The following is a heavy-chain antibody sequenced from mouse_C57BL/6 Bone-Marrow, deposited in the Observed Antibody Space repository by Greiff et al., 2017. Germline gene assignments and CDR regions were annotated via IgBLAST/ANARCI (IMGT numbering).Heavy chain of an antibody. D-gene: IGHD2-4*01. J-gene: IGHJ3*01. CDR2: IYPRDGST. CDR1: GYTFTDHT. CDR3: ARHLIYYDYDGGFAY. V-gene: IGHV1-78*01. Sequence: VQLQQSDAELVKPGASVKISCKVSGYTFTDHTIHWMKQRPEQGLEWIGYIYPRDGSTKYNEKFKGKATLTADKSSSPAYMQLNSLTSEDSAVYFCARHLIYYDYDGGFAYWGQGTLVTVSA.